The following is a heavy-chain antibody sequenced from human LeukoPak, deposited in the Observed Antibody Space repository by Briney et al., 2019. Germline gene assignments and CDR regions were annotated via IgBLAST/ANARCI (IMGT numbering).Heavy chain of an antibody. CDR3: ARGVFYCGGDCYVDY. CDR2: INHSGST. Sequence: PSETLSLTCAVYGGSFSPYYWSWIRQPPGKGLEWIGEINHSGSTNYNPSLKSRVIISVDTSKNQFSLRLSSVTAADTAVYYCARGVFYCGGDCYVDYWGQGTLVTVSS. D-gene: IGHD2-21*02. V-gene: IGHV4-34*01. CDR1: GGSFSPYY. J-gene: IGHJ4*02.